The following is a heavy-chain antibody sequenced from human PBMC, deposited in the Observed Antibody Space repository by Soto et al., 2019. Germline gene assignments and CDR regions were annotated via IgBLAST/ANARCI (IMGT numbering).Heavy chain of an antibody. J-gene: IGHJ4*02. CDR1: GGTFSSYA. CDR3: ASGPNIAAADVEG. V-gene: IGHV1-69*13. D-gene: IGHD6-13*01. Sequence: SVKVSCKASGGTFSSYAISWVRQAPGQGLEWVGGIIPIFGTANYAQKFRGRVTITADESTSTAYMELSSLRSEDTAVYYCASGPNIAAADVEGWGQGTLVTVSS. CDR2: IIPIFGTA.